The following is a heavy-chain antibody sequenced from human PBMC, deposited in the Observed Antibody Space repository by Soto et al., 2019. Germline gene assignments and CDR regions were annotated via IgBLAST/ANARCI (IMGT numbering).Heavy chain of an antibody. J-gene: IGHJ6*02. D-gene: IGHD3-10*01. Sequence: PSQTLSLTCAISGDSVSSDSVAWNWIRQSPSRGLEWLGRTYYRSRWFNDYAVSVKSRINIISDTSKNQFSLQLNSVTPEDTAVYYCARESYGSGSYDGMDVWGQGTTVTVSS. CDR3: ARESYGSGSYDGMDV. CDR2: TYYRSRWFN. V-gene: IGHV6-1*01. CDR1: GDSVSSDSVA.